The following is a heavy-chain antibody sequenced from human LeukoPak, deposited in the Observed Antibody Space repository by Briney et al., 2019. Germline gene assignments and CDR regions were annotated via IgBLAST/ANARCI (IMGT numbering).Heavy chain of an antibody. V-gene: IGHV4-59*01. CDR3: ARAGSYCSSTSCYVTPAYYYYYYGMDV. J-gene: IGHJ6*02. CDR2: IYYSRST. Sequence: PSETLSLTCTVSGGSISSYYWSWIRQPPGKGLEWIGYIYYSRSTNYNPSLKSRVTISVDTSKNQFSLKLSSVTAADTAVYYCARAGSYCSSTSCYVTPAYYYYYYGMDVWGQGTTVTVSS. D-gene: IGHD2-2*01. CDR1: GGSISSYY.